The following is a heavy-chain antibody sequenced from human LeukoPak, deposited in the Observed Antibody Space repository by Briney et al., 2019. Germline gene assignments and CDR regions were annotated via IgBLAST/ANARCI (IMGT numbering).Heavy chain of an antibody. Sequence: SETPSLTCTVSVGSIRSSLYYWAWIRQTPGKGLEWIGSIDYSGSTNYNPSLKSRATIFVDTSKNQFSLKLSSLTAADTAVYYCARLLWFGESPLFDYWGQGTLVTVSS. V-gene: IGHV4-39*01. CDR2: IDYSGST. CDR3: ARLLWFGESPLFDY. CDR1: VGSIRSSLYY. J-gene: IGHJ4*02. D-gene: IGHD3-10*01.